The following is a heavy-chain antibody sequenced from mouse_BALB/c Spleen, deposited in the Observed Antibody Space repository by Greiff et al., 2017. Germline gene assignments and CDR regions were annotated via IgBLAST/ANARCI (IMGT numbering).Heavy chain of an antibody. CDR1: GFTFSNYW. Sequence: EVQRVESGGGLVQPGGSMKLSCVASGFTFSNYWMNWVRQSPEKGLEWVAEIRLKSNNYATHYAESVKGRFTISRDDSKSSVYLQMNNLRAEDTGIYYCTRLPYGYDDYYAMDYWGQGTSVTVSS. CDR3: TRLPYGYDDYYAMDY. J-gene: IGHJ4*01. D-gene: IGHD2-2*01. V-gene: IGHV6-6*02. CDR2: IRLKSNNYAT.